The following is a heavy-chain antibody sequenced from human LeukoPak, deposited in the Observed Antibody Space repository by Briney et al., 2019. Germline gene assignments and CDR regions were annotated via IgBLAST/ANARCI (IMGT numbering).Heavy chain of an antibody. D-gene: IGHD3-10*01. Sequence: SETLSLTCTVSGGSISSYYWSWIRQPPGKGLEWIGYIYYSGSTNYNPSLKSRVTISVDTSKNQFSLKLSSVTAADTAVYYCARRYGSGTYNWFDPWGQRTLVTVSS. J-gene: IGHJ5*02. CDR2: IYYSGST. CDR1: GGSISSYY. V-gene: IGHV4-59*01. CDR3: ARRYGSGTYNWFDP.